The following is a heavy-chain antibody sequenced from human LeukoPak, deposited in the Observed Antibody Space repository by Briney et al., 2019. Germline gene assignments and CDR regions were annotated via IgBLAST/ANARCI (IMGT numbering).Heavy chain of an antibody. CDR2: VKYDGSAQ. J-gene: IGHJ4*02. Sequence: GGSLRLSCAASGFTFSSYWMSWVRQAPGKGLEWVAHVKYDGSAQHYVDSVKGRFTISRDNAQSSLFLQMNTLRVDDTAVYYCAGWGSQNTYWGQGTLVTVSS. D-gene: IGHD3-16*01. V-gene: IGHV3-7*01. CDR3: AGWGSQNTY. CDR1: GFTFSSYW.